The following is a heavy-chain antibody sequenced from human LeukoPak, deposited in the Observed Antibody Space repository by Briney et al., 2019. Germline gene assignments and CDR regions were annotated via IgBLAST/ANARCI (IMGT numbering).Heavy chain of an antibody. CDR3: VRNYGYCSSTSCYVFDY. V-gene: IGHV3-64D*09. J-gene: IGHJ4*02. CDR2: ITSDGGGT. Sequence: GGSLRLSCSASGFTFSYYAMHGVRQAPGKGLEYVSSITSDGGGTYYADSVKGRFTISRDNSKNTLYLQMSSLRTEDTAVYSCVRNYGYCSSTSCYVFDYWGQGTLVTVSS. D-gene: IGHD2-2*01. CDR1: GFTFSYYA.